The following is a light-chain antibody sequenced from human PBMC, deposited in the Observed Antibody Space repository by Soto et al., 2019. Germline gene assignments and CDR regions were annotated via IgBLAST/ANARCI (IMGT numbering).Light chain of an antibody. V-gene: IGKV3-15*01. Sequence: EVFVTQSPATLSVSPGEIATLSWRASQSARSSLGWYQQKPGQAPSLLIYDVSIRATGIPARFNGSGSGTEFTLTISSLQSEDFAVYYCQQYNNWPPTFGQGTRLEIK. CDR3: QQYNNWPPT. CDR1: QSARSS. J-gene: IGKJ5*01. CDR2: DVS.